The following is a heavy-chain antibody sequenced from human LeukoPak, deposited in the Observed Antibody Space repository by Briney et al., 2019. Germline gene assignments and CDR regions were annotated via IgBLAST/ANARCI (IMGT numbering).Heavy chain of an antibody. CDR1: GFPFYDYA. CDR3: AKAKGAVADKDAFDI. CDR2: ISWNSGSI. V-gene: IGHV3-9*01. Sequence: SLRLSCAAPGFPFYDYAMHWVRQAPGKGLEWVSGISWNSGSIGYSDSVKGRFTISRDNAKNSLYLQMNSLRAEDTALYYCAKAKGAVADKDAFDIWGQGTMVTVSS. J-gene: IGHJ3*02. D-gene: IGHD6-19*01.